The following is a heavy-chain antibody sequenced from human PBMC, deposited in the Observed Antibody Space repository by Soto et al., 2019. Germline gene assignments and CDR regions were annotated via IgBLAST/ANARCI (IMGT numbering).Heavy chain of an antibody. CDR3: APRPDEGYFKH. J-gene: IGHJ1*01. CDR1: GFSLSTSGVG. V-gene: IGHV2-5*02. Sequence: QITLKESGPTLVKPTQTLTLTCTFSGFSLSTSGVGVGWIRQPPGKALEWLALIHWDDDRHYSPSLKSRLTIIKDTSKNQVVLTMVNMDPVDTATYFCAPRPDEGYFKHWGPGSLVTVSS. CDR2: IHWDDDR.